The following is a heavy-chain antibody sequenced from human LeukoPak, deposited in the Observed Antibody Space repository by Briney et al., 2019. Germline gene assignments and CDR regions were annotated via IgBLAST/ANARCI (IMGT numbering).Heavy chain of an antibody. J-gene: IGHJ4*02. D-gene: IGHD2-8*02. CDR3: ARGVGYHRLYFDY. Sequence: ASVEVSCKASGGTFSSYAISWVRQAPGQGLEWMGGIIPIFGTANYAQKFQGRVTITADESTSTAYMELSSLRSEDTAVYYCARGVGYHRLYFDYWGQGTLVTVSS. CDR1: GGTFSSYA. V-gene: IGHV1-69*13. CDR2: IIPIFGTA.